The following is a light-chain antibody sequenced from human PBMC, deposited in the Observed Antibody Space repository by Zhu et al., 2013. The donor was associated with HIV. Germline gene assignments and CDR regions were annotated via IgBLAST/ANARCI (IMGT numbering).Light chain of an antibody. CDR2: LAS. CDR1: QGIANH. Sequence: DIQMTQSPSSLSASVGDRVTITCRASQGIANHLGWYQQKPGKAPKRLIYLASTLQSGVPSRFSGSGSGTDFTLTISCLQPEDFATYYCLQSNSYPRTFGQGTRLEIK. CDR3: LQSNSYPRT. V-gene: IGKV1-17*01. J-gene: IGKJ2*02.